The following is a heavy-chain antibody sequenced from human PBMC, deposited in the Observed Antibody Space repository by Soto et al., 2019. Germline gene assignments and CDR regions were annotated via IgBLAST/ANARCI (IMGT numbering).Heavy chain of an antibody. CDR1: GYTFTNYG. CDR3: SRGTSIPASGDY. Sequence: QVQLVQSGAEVKKPGASVKVSCKASGYTFTNYGINWVRQAPGQGLEWLGWVSAYNGERRYAQRVQARVIMTTATSTTTAYMELRSLRSADTAVYYCSRGTSIPASGDYWGQGTLVTVSS. J-gene: IGHJ4*01. D-gene: IGHD6-6*01. V-gene: IGHV1-18*01. CDR2: VSAYNGER.